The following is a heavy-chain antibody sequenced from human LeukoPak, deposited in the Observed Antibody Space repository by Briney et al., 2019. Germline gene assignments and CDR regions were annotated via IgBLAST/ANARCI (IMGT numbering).Heavy chain of an antibody. Sequence: ASVKVSCKASGYTFTGYYMHWVRQAPGQGLEWMGWINPNSGGTNYAQKFQGRVTMTRDTSISTAYMELSRLRSDDTAVYYCARDQVWDFWSGYPSGLDYWGQGTLVTVSS. CDR1: GYTFTGYY. V-gene: IGHV1-2*02. CDR2: INPNSGGT. D-gene: IGHD3-3*01. J-gene: IGHJ4*02. CDR3: ARDQVWDFWSGYPSGLDY.